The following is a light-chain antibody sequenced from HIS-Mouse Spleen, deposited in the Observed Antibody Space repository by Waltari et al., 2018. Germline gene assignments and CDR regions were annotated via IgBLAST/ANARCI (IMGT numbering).Light chain of an antibody. Sequence: QSALTQPASVSGSPGQSITISCTGTSSDVGSYNLVSWYQQHPGKAPKLMIYEGSKRPSGVSNRFSGSKSGKTASLTISGLQADDEADYYCCSYAGSREVFGTGTKVTVL. CDR1: SSDVGSYNL. CDR3: CSYAGSREV. J-gene: IGLJ1*01. V-gene: IGLV2-23*01. CDR2: EGS.